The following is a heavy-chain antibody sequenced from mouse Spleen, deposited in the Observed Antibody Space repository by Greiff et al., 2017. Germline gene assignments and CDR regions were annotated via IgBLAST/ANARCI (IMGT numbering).Heavy chain of an antibody. CDR1: GFTFSDYG. Sequence: EVMLVESGGGLVKPGGSLKLSCAASGFTFSDYGMHWVRQAPEKGLEWVAYISSGSSTIYYADTVKGRFTISRDNAKNTLFLQMTSLRSEDTAMYYCARTLYDGFAYWGQGTLVTVSA. CDR3: ARTLYDGFAY. J-gene: IGHJ3*01. CDR2: ISSGSSTI. V-gene: IGHV5-17*01. D-gene: IGHD2-3*01.